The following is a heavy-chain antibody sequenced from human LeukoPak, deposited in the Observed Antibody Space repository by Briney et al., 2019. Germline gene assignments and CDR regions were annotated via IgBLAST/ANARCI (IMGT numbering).Heavy chain of an antibody. J-gene: IGHJ4*02. CDR2: INPSGGST. Sequence: ASVKVSCKASGYTFTSYYMHWVRQAPGQGLEWMGIINPSGGSTSYAQKFQGRVTMTRDMSTSTVYMELSRLRSDDTAVYYCARVETIFGVVTDPPYWGQGTLVTVSS. D-gene: IGHD3-3*01. V-gene: IGHV1-46*01. CDR3: ARVETIFGVVTDPPY. CDR1: GYTFTSYY.